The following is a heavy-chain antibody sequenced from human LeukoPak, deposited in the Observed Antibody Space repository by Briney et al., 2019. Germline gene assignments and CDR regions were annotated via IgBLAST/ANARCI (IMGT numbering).Heavy chain of an antibody. D-gene: IGHD1-26*01. Sequence: GGSLRLSCAASGFTFNSYAMPWVRQAPGKGLEWVALISYDDNYRYYADSVKGRFTISRDNSKNTLYLQMNSLRTEDAAVYYCARVQWELLYPDYWGQGTLVTVSS. J-gene: IGHJ4*02. V-gene: IGHV3-30-3*01. CDR1: GFTFNSYA. CDR2: ISYDDNYR. CDR3: ARVQWELLYPDY.